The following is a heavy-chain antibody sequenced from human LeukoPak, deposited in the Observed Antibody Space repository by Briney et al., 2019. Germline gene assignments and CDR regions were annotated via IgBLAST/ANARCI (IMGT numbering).Heavy chain of an antibody. J-gene: IGHJ5*02. V-gene: IGHV4-61*02. CDR1: GGSISSGSYY. CDR3: ARDSRWGSYFS. D-gene: IGHD1-26*01. Sequence: PSQTLSLTCTVSGGSISSGSYYWSWIRQPAGKGLEWIGRIFTSGSTKYNPSLKSRVTISVDTSKNQFSLKLSSVTAADTAVYYCARDSRWGSYFSWGQGTLVTVSS. CDR2: IFTSGST.